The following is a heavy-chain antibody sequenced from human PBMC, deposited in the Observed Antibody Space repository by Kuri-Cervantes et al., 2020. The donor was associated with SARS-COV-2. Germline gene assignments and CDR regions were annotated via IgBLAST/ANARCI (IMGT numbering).Heavy chain of an antibody. D-gene: IGHD1-26*01. J-gene: IGHJ4*02. V-gene: IGHV1-24*01. CDR2: FDPEDGET. Sequence: ASVKVSCKVSGYTLTELSMHWVRQAPGKGLEWMGGFDPEDGETIYAQKFQGRVSMTRDTSTSTVYMELSSVRSEDTAVYYCARSSSGSYSDFEYWGQGTLVTVSS. CDR1: GYTLTELS. CDR3: ARSSSGSYSDFEY.